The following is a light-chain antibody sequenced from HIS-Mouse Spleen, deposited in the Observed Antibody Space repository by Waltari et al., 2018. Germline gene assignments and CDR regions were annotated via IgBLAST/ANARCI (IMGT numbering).Light chain of an antibody. J-gene: IGKJ2*01. Sequence: DIQMTQYPSSLSASVGDRVTITCRASQSISSDLNWYQQKPGKTPKLLIYAASSMQSGVPSRISGSGSGTECTLTISSLQPEDFATYYWQQSYSTPNTFGQGTKLEIK. CDR2: AAS. CDR1: QSISSD. V-gene: IGKV1-39*01. CDR3: QQSYSTPNT.